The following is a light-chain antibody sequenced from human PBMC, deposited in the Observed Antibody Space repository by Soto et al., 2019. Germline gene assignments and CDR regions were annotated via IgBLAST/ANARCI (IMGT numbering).Light chain of an antibody. CDR1: SSDVGGYNY. CDR2: DVT. V-gene: IGLV2-14*03. J-gene: IGLJ2*01. CDR3: SSYTSSTLL. Sequence: QSALTQPASVSGSPGQSITISCTGTSSDVGGYNYVSWYQQHPGKAPKLMIYDVTNRPSGVSNRFSGSKSGNTASLTISGLQAEYEADYYCSSYTSSTLLFGGGTKLTVL.